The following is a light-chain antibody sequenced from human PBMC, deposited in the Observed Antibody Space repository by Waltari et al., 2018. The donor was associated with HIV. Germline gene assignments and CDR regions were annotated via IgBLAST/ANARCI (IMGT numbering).Light chain of an antibody. J-gene: IGLJ2*01. CDR1: NSNIGRYA. Sequence: QSVLTQPPSASGAPGQRVSISCSGGNSNIGRYAVSWYQQLPGTAPKLLIYSKTQRPSGVPDRFSGSKSGTSASLAIGGLQSEDEADYYCAAWDDSLSGSMVFGGGTKLTVL. V-gene: IGLV1-44*01. CDR2: SKT. CDR3: AAWDDSLSGSMV.